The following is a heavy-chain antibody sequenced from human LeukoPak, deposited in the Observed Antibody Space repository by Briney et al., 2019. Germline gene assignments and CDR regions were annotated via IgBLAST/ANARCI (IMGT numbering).Heavy chain of an antibody. Sequence: GGSLRLSCAASGFTFSSYWMSWVRQAPGKGLEWVANIKQDGSEKYYVDSVKGRFTISRDNAKNSLYLQMNSLRAEDTAVYYCARESSYYYDSSGIYNWFDPWGQGTLVTVSS. CDR3: ARESSYYYDSSGIYNWFDP. D-gene: IGHD3-22*01. V-gene: IGHV3-7*01. CDR2: IKQDGSEK. CDR1: GFTFSSYW. J-gene: IGHJ5*02.